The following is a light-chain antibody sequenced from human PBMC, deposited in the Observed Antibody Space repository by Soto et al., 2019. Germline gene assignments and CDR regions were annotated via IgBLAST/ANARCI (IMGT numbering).Light chain of an antibody. CDR3: QQCGTSSWT. Sequence: DIVLTQSPGTLSLSPGERATLSCRASQSVSSNYLAWYQQKPGQAPRLLMYGASRRATGIPDRFSGSGSGTDFTLTISRLEPEDFAVYYCQQCGTSSWTFGQGTTVEIK. CDR1: QSVSSNY. V-gene: IGKV3-20*01. CDR2: GAS. J-gene: IGKJ1*01.